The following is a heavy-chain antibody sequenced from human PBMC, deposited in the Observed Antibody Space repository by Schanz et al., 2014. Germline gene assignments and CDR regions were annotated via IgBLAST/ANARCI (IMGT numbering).Heavy chain of an antibody. D-gene: IGHD3-10*01. J-gene: IGHJ6*02. CDR2: ISVYHGHT. CDR1: GYTFTSYD. Sequence: QVQLVQSGAEVKKPGVSVKVSCEASGYTFTSYDINWVRQAPGQGLEWMGWISVYHGHTNYAEKVHGRVTMTTDTSTSTAYMELRSLISDDTAVYYCVRDAGWAFGDYHGMDVWGQGTSXTVSS. V-gene: IGHV1-18*01. CDR3: VRDAGWAFGDYHGMDV.